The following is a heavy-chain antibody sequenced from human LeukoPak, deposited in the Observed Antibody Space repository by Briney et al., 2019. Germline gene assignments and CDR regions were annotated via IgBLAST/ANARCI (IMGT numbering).Heavy chain of an antibody. CDR1: GFTFSSYA. CDR2: ISGSGGST. Sequence: GGSLRLSCAASGFTFSSYAMSWVRQAPGKGLGWVSAISGSGGSTYYADSVKGRFTISRDNSKNTLYLQMNSLRAEDTAVYYCAPIVVVPAAKTLFDYWGQGTLVTVSS. J-gene: IGHJ4*02. V-gene: IGHV3-23*01. CDR3: APIVVVPAAKTLFDY. D-gene: IGHD2-2*01.